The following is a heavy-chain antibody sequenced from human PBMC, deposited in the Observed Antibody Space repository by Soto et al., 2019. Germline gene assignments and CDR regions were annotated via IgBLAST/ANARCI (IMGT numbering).Heavy chain of an antibody. Sequence: SETLSLTCAVYGGSFSGYYWSWIRQPPGKGLEWIGEVNHSGSTNYNPSLKSRVTISVDTSKNQFSLKLSSVTAADTAVYYCTRLGYSGYDPGSSPDYWGQGTLVTVSS. V-gene: IGHV4-34*01. CDR1: GGSFSGYY. D-gene: IGHD5-12*01. CDR2: VNHSGST. J-gene: IGHJ4*02. CDR3: TRLGYSGYDPGSSPDY.